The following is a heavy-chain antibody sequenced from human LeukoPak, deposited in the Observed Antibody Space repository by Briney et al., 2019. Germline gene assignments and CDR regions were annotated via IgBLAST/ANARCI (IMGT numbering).Heavy chain of an antibody. CDR1: GYTFCIYG. J-gene: IGHJ5*02. Sequence: ASVKVSCKASGYTFCIYGISWVRQAPGQGLEWMAWISPYDGDTNYAQKFEGRVTMTTETSTNTAYMELRSLRSDDTAIYYCARDYCTRGGDCYKEDLFDPWGQGTLVTVSA. D-gene: IGHD2-21*02. CDR3: ARDYCTRGGDCYKEDLFDP. CDR2: ISPYDGDT. V-gene: IGHV1-18*01.